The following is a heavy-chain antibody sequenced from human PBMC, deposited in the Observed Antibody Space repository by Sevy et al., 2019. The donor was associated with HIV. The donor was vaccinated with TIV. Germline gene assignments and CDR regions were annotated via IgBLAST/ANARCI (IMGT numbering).Heavy chain of an antibody. J-gene: IGHJ6*02. CDR1: GFSFNNFG. CDR3: AKDGGNYGTGINNYGMAV. V-gene: IGHV3-30*18. D-gene: IGHD1-1*01. Sequence: GGSLRLSCAASGFSFNNFGMHWVRQAPGKGLEWVAVISYDGNHKYYAGDPVKGRFSISRDNSKNTLYLEINSLRNEDTAVFYCAKDGGNYGTGINNYGMAVWGQGTTVTVSS. CDR2: ISYDGNHK.